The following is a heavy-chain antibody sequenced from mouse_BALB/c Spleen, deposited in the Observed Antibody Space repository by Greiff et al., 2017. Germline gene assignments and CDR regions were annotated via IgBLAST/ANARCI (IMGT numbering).Heavy chain of an antibody. CDR3: ARNGYRYYFDY. V-gene: IGHV1S29*02. CDR2: IYPYNGGT. CDR1: GYTFTDYN. D-gene: IGHD2-2*01. Sequence: EVQLQQSGAELAKPGASVKISCKASGYTFTDYNMHWVKQSHGKSLEWIGYIYPYNGGTGYNQKFKSKATLTVDNSSSTAYMELRSLTSEDSAVYYCARNGYRYYFDYWGQGTTLTVSA. J-gene: IGHJ2*01.